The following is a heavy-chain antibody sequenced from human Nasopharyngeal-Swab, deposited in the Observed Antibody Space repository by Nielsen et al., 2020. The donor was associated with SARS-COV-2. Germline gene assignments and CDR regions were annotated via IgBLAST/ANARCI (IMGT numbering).Heavy chain of an antibody. CDR3: ARDVIPAYGSGTYHDY. CDR1: GFTFSYYW. V-gene: IGHV3-7*03. J-gene: IGHJ4*02. D-gene: IGHD3-10*01. CDR2: IKPDGSEK. Sequence: GESLKISCAASGFTFSYYWMNWLRQAPGKGLEWVAIIKPDGSEKYYVDSVKGRFNISRDNAKNSLYLQMNSLRAEDTAVYYCARDVIPAYGSGTYHDYWGQGTLVTVSS.